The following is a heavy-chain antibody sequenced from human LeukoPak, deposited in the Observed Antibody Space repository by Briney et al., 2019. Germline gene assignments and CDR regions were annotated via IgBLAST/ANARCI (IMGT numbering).Heavy chain of an antibody. CDR2: IWFDGSIK. V-gene: IGHV3-33*08. CDR3: ARAVGPFDY. CDR1: GFTFSSYW. D-gene: IGHD1-26*01. J-gene: IGHJ4*02. Sequence: GGSLRLSCAASGFTFSSYWMHWVRQAPGKGLEWVAVIWFDGSIKYYADSMQGRFTISRDNSENTLHLQMNSLRAEDTAVYYCARAVGPFDYWGQGALVTVSS.